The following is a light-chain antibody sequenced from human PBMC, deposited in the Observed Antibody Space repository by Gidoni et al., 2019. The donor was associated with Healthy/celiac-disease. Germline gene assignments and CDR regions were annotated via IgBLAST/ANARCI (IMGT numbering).Light chain of an antibody. J-gene: IGLJ2*01. CDR1: SLRRYY. CDR3: NSRDSSGNLVV. Sequence: SSELTQDPAVSVALGQTVRITCQGDSLRRYYASWYQQKPGQAPVLVIYGKNNRPSGSPDRFSGSSSGNTASLTITGAQAEDEADYYCNSRDSSGNLVVFGGGTKLTVL. V-gene: IGLV3-19*01. CDR2: GKN.